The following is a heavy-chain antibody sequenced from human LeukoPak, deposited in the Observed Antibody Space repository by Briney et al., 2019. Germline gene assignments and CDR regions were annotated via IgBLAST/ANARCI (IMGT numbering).Heavy chain of an antibody. V-gene: IGHV3-48*03. CDR2: ISSSGSTI. Sequence: GGSLRLSCAASGFTFSSYEMNWVRQAPGKGLEWVSYISSSGSTIYYADSVKGRFTISRDNSKNTLYLQMNSLRAEDTAVYYCARDGYTSSFLDYWGQGTLVTVSS. D-gene: IGHD5-24*01. CDR1: GFTFSSYE. J-gene: IGHJ4*02. CDR3: ARDGYTSSFLDY.